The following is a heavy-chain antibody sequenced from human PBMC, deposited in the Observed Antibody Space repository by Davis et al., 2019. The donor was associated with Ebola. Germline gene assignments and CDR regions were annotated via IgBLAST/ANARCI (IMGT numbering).Heavy chain of an antibody. V-gene: IGHV4-34*01. Sequence: MPSETLSLTCAVYGGSFSGYYWSWIRQPPGKGLEWIGEINHSGSTNYNPSLKSRVTISVDTSKNQFSLKLSSVTAADTAVYYCAREDGAVTATIHNWFDPWGQGTLVTVSS. D-gene: IGHD5-12*01. CDR2: INHSGST. CDR3: AREDGAVTATIHNWFDP. J-gene: IGHJ5*02. CDR1: GGSFSGYY.